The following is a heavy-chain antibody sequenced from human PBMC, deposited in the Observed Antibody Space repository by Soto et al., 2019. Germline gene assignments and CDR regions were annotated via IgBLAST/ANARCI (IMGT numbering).Heavy chain of an antibody. Sequence: EVHLLESGGGLVQPGGSLRLSCAASGFNFKTYTMSWVRQAPGKGLEWVSSISGSGAGATYYADSVNGRFTISRDNEKNIVYLQMNSLRAEDTALYYCARASYCSSTTCLEDVWGQGTTVSVSS. D-gene: IGHD2-15*01. CDR2: ISGSGAGAT. J-gene: IGHJ6*02. V-gene: IGHV3-23*01. CDR1: GFNFKTYT. CDR3: ARASYCSSTTCLEDV.